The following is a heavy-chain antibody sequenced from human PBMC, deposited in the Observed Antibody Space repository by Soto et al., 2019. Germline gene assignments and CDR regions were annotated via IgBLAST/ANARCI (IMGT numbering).Heavy chain of an antibody. CDR1: GGTFSSYA. V-gene: IGHV1-69*06. CDR2: IIPIFGTA. D-gene: IGHD5-18*01. CDR3: ARRLDTAMVFPYYGMDV. J-gene: IGHJ6*02. Sequence: GASVKVSCKASGGTFSSYAISWVRQAPGQGLEWMGGIIPIFGTANYAQKFQGRVTITADKSTSTAYMELSSLRSEDTAVYYCARRLDTAMVFPYYGMDVCGQGPTVTVYS.